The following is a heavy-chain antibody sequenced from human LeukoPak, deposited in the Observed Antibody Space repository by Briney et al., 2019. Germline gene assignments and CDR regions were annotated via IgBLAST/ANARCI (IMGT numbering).Heavy chain of an antibody. V-gene: IGHV3-66*04. CDR3: AKLYGKVVTATSSRYFDL. J-gene: IGHJ2*01. Sequence: GGSLRLSCAASGFTVSSNYMSWVRQAPGKGLEWVSVIYSGGSTYYADSVKGRFTISRDNSKNTLYLQMNSLRAEDTAVYCCAKLYGKVVTATSSRYFDLWGRGTLVTVSS. CDR2: IYSGGST. D-gene: IGHD2-21*02. CDR1: GFTVSSNY.